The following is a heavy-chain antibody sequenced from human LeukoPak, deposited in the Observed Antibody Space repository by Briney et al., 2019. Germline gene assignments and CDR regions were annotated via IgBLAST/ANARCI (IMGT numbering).Heavy chain of an antibody. J-gene: IGHJ4*02. CDR1: GFTFSSYS. V-gene: IGHV3-21*01. Sequence: TGGSLRLSCAASGFTFSSYSMNWVRQAPGKGLEWVSSISSSSSYIYYADSVKGRFTISRDNAKNSLYLQMNSLRAEDTAVYYCARDCTNGVCPFDYWGQGTLVTASS. D-gene: IGHD2-8*01. CDR2: ISSSSSYI. CDR3: ARDCTNGVCPFDY.